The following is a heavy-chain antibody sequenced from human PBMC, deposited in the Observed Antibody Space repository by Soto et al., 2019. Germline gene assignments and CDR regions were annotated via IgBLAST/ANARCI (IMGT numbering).Heavy chain of an antibody. CDR3: ARARSSGWYNGGQPNGMDV. CDR1: GFTVSSNY. J-gene: IGHJ6*02. V-gene: IGHV3-53*01. D-gene: IGHD6-19*01. Sequence: PGGSLRLSCAASGFTVSSNYMSWVRQAPGKGLEWVSVIYSGGSTYYADSVKGRFTISRDNSKNTLYLQMNSLRAEDTAVYYCARARSSGWYNGGQPNGMDVWGQGTTVTVSS. CDR2: IYSGGST.